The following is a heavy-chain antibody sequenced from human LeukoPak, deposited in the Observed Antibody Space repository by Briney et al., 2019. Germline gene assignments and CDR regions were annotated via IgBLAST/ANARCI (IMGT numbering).Heavy chain of an antibody. CDR3: ATVTMVRGVIRRADY. V-gene: IGHV4-30-4*01. D-gene: IGHD3-10*01. Sequence: SQTLSLTCTVSGGSISSGDYYWSWIRQPPGKGLEWIGYIYYSGSTYYNPSLKSRVTISVGTSKNQFSLKLSSVTAADTAVYYCATVTMVRGVIRRADYWGQGTLVTVSS. J-gene: IGHJ4*02. CDR1: GGSISSGDYY. CDR2: IYYSGST.